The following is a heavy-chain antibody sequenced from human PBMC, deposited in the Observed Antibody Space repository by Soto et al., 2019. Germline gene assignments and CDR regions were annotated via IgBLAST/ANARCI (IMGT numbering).Heavy chain of an antibody. V-gene: IGHV4-34*01. CDR2: INHSGST. Sequence: SETLSLTCAVYGGSFSGYYWSWIRQPPGKGLEWIGEINHSGSTNYNPSLKSRVTISVDTSKNQFSLKLSSVTAADTAVYYCARGLAARPAHFGYRGQRTPVTGSS. J-gene: IGHJ4*02. CDR3: ARGLAARPAHFGY. CDR1: GGSFSGYY. D-gene: IGHD6-6*01.